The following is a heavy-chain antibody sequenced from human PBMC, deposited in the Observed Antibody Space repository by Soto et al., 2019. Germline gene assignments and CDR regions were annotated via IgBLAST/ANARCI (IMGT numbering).Heavy chain of an antibody. V-gene: IGHV4-39*07. D-gene: IGHD4-17*01. CDR1: GVSISSGGYY. CDR3: ATDYGGRYYYYGMDV. Sequence: SETLSLTCTVSGVSISSGGYYWSCIRQPPGKGLEWIGEINHSGSTNYNPSLKSRVTISVDTSKNQFSLKLSSVTAADTAVYYCATDYGGRYYYYGMDVWGQGTTVTVS. J-gene: IGHJ6*02. CDR2: INHSGST.